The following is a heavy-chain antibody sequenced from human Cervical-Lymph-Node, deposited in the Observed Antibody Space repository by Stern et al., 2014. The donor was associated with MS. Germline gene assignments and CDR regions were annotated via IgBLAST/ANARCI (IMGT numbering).Heavy chain of an antibody. CDR2: IDTDGGTT. D-gene: IGHD6-25*01. CDR3: ARDSSGRDDF. J-gene: IGHJ4*02. Sequence: EVQLVESGGGLVQPGGSLRLSCAASGFTFSSYWLHWFCQAPGKGLVWVSRIDTDGGTTNYADSVKGRFTISRDNAENTLYLQMNSLRAEDTAVYYCARDSSGRDDFWGQGTLVTVSS. CDR1: GFTFSSYW. V-gene: IGHV3-74*01.